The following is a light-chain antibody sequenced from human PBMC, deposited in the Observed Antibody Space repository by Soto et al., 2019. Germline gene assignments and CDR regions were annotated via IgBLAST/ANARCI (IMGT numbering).Light chain of an antibody. CDR1: QSVNSD. J-gene: IGKJ2*01. CDR2: DAS. V-gene: IGKV3-15*01. Sequence: EIVMTQSPATVPASPGERVTLSCRASQSVNSDLAWYQQTPGQAPRPLIYDASTRAAGVPGRFSGSGSGTEFTLTISSLQSEDFALYYCQQYSQWPLYTFGQGTKV. CDR3: QQYSQWPLYT.